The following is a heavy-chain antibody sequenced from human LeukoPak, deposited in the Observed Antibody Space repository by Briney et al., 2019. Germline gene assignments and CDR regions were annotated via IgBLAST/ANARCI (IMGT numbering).Heavy chain of an antibody. Sequence: GGSLRLSCAASGFTLSSYGMHWVRQAPGKGLEWVAVISYDGSQKYYADSVKGRLTISRDNSKNTLSLQMNSLRAEDTAVYYCAKDRLRGNIVVVVPASGMDVWGPGTTVTVSS. J-gene: IGHJ6*02. CDR1: GFTLSSYG. V-gene: IGHV3-30*18. CDR2: ISYDGSQK. CDR3: AKDRLRGNIVVVVPASGMDV. D-gene: IGHD2-15*01.